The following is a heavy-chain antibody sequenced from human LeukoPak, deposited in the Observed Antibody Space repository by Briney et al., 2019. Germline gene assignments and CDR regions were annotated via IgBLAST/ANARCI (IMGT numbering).Heavy chain of an antibody. CDR3: ARSRGGLRSMDV. D-gene: IGHD5-12*01. CDR1: GFTVSSNY. V-gene: IGHV3-53*01. J-gene: IGHJ6*04. Sequence: RGSLRLSCAASGFTVSSNYMSWVRQAPGKGLEWVSVIYSDVGTYYADSVKGRFSISRDNSKNTVYLQMNSLRAEDTAVYYCARSRGGLRSMDVWGKGTTDTVSS. CDR2: IYSDVGT.